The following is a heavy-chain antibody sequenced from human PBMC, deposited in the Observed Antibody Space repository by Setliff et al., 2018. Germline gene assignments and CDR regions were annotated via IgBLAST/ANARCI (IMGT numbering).Heavy chain of an antibody. J-gene: IGHJ4*02. CDR1: GGSFSGYY. D-gene: IGHD2-21*02. Sequence: SETLSLTCAVYGGSFSGYYWGWIRQTPGKGLEWIGSISYGGNTYYDPSLKSRVTIFADTSRNQFSVQLSSVTAADTAVFCGGDCPHNSIDYWGQGTLVTVSS. CDR3: GDCPHNSIDY. CDR2: ISYGGNT. V-gene: IGHV4-59*04.